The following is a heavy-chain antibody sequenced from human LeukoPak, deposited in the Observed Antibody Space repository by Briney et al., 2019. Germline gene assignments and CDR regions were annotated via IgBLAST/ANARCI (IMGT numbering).Heavy chain of an antibody. Sequence: GGSLRLSCAASGFTFSSYGMHWVREAPGKGLEWVAFIRYDGSNKYYADSVKGRFTISRDNSKNTRYLQMNSLRAEDTAVYYCANRAHCSSTSCYFGPFDYWGQGTLVTVSS. D-gene: IGHD2-2*01. CDR1: GFTFSSYG. J-gene: IGHJ4*02. CDR2: IRYDGSNK. V-gene: IGHV3-30*02. CDR3: ANRAHCSSTSCYFGPFDY.